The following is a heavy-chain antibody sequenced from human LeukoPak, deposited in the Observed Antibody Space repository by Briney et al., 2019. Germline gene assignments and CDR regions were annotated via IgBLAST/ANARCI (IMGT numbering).Heavy chain of an antibody. CDR1: GFTFSSYA. CDR3: ASPSHDSTKAFDI. V-gene: IGHV3-23*01. Sequence: GGSLRLSCAASGFTFSSYAMSWVRQAPGKGLVWVSAISGSGGSTYYADSVKGRFTISRDNSKNTLYLQMNSLRAEDTAVYYCASPSHDSTKAFDIWGQGTMVTVSS. D-gene: IGHD2/OR15-2a*01. J-gene: IGHJ3*02. CDR2: ISGSGGST.